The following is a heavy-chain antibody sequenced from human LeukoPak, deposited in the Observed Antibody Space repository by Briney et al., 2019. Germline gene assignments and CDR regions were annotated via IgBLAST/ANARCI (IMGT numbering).Heavy chain of an antibody. D-gene: IGHD4-17*01. CDR1: GGSISSYY. CDR2: IYTSGTI. J-gene: IGHJ5*02. Sequence: TSETLSLTCTVSGGSISSYYWSWIRQPAGTALEWIGRIYTSGTITYNPSLKSRVTMSVDTSKNQFSLKLSSVTAADTAVYYCARDTGTTGEVKFDPWGQGTLVTVSS. CDR3: ARDTGTTGEVKFDP. V-gene: IGHV4-4*07.